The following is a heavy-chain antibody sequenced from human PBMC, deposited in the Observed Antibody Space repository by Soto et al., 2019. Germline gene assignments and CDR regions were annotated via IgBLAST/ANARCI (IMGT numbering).Heavy chain of an antibody. Sequence: ASVKVSCKASGYTFTGYYMHWVRQAPGQGLEWMGWINPNSGGTNYAQKFQGWVTMTRDTSISTAYMELSRLRSDDTAVYYCARAFPVYSSSSGTYYYYGMDVWGQGTTVTVSS. CDR1: GYTFTGYY. CDR2: INPNSGGT. CDR3: ARAFPVYSSSSGTYYYYGMDV. V-gene: IGHV1-2*04. D-gene: IGHD6-6*01. J-gene: IGHJ6*02.